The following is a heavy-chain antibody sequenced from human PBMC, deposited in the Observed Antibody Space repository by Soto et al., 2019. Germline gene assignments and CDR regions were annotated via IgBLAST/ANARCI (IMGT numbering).Heavy chain of an antibody. CDR2: IYYSGST. CDR3: ARRYYDFWSGYYYFDY. Sequence: LSLTCVVSGGSISSGSYSWSWIRQPPGKGLGWIGSIYYSGSTYYNPSLKSRVTISVDTSKNQFSLKLSSVTAADTAVYYCARRYYDFWSGYYYFDYWGQGTLVTVSS. D-gene: IGHD3-3*01. J-gene: IGHJ4*02. V-gene: IGHV4-30-2*03. CDR1: GGSISSGSYS.